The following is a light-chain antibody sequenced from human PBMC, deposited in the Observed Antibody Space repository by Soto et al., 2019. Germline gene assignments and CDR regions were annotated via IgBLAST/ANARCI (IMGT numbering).Light chain of an antibody. CDR1: QSISSSY. V-gene: IGKV3-20*01. CDR2: GAS. CDR3: QQYGSSRFT. J-gene: IGKJ3*01. Sequence: EIVLTQSPGTLPLSPGERATLSCRASQSISSSYLAWYQQKPGQAPRLLVYGASSRATGIPDSFSGSGSGTDFTLTISRLEPEDFVVYYCQQYGSSRFTFGPGTKVDIK.